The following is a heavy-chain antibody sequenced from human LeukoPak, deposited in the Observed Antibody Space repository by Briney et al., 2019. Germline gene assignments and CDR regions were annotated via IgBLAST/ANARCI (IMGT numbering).Heavy chain of an antibody. V-gene: IGHV4-34*01. Sequence: SETLSLTCAVYGGSFSGYYWSGIRQPPGKGLEWIGEINHSGSTNYNPSRKSRVTISVDTSKNQSSLKLSSVTAAATAVYYCARVRGGYSYGDNWFDPWGQGTMVTVSS. D-gene: IGHD5-18*01. CDR3: ARVRGGYSYGDNWFDP. CDR1: GGSFSGYY. CDR2: INHSGST. J-gene: IGHJ5*02.